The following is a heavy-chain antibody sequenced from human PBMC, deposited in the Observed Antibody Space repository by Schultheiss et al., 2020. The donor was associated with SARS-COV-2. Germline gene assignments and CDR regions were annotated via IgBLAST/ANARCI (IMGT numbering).Heavy chain of an antibody. J-gene: IGHJ6*02. Sequence: SETLSLTCTVSGGSISSYYWNWIRQHPGKGLEWIGYIYYSGSTYYNPSLKSRVTISVDTSKNQFSLKLSSVTAADTAVYYCARGRGGYYDYYGMDVWGQGTTVTVSS. D-gene: IGHD3-10*01. CDR1: GGSISSYY. V-gene: IGHV4-59*06. CDR3: ARGRGGYYDYYGMDV. CDR2: IYYSGST.